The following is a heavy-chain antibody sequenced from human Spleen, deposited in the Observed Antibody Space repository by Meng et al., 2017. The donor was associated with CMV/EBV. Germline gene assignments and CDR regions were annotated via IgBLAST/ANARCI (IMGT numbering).Heavy chain of an antibody. D-gene: IGHD3-16*01. CDR1: GYTFTAYY. CDR3: TSASQMIRGLCDY. J-gene: IGHJ4*02. CDR2: INPNSGGT. Sequence: ASVKVSCKASGYTFTAYYMHWVRQAPGQGLEWMGWINPNSGGTNYAQKFQGRVTMTRDTSISTAYMELSRLRSDDTAVYYCTSASQMIRGLCDYWGQGTLVTVSS. V-gene: IGHV1-2*02.